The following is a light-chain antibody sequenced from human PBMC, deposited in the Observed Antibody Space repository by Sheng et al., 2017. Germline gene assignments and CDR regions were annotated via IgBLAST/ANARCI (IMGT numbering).Light chain of an antibody. V-gene: IGKV3D-20*02. CDR3: QQRTNWPPLT. Sequence: EIVLTQSPGTLSLSPGERATLSCRASQSVSSNYVAWYQQKPGQAPRLLIYGASTRATGTPDRFSASGSGTDFTLTISSLEPEDFAVYYCQQRTNWPPLTFGGGTKVEIK. CDR1: QSVSSNY. CDR2: GAS. J-gene: IGKJ4*01.